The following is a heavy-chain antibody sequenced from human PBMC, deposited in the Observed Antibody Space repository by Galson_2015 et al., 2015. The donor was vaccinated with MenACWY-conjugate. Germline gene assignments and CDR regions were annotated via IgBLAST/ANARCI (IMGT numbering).Heavy chain of an antibody. CDR2: ISDSGAAT. Sequence: SLRLSCAVSGFTFRQYAMSWVRQAPGTGLEWVAIISDSGAATHYIDSVKGRFTISRDNSKNTLYQQMSRLRAEDTALYYCAKDVYMDVWGKGTTVPVSS. CDR3: AKDVYMDV. V-gene: IGHV3-23*01. CDR1: GFTFRQYA. J-gene: IGHJ6*03.